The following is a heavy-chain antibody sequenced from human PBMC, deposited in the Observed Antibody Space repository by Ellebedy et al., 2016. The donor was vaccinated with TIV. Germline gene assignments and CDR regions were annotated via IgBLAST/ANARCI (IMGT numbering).Heavy chain of an antibody. CDR3: ARVPSRTGHYYYYGMDV. Sequence: SVKVSXXASGGTFSSYAISWVRQAPGQGLEWMGGIIPIFGTANYAQKFQGRVTITADESTSTAYMELSSLRSEDTAVYYCARVPSRTGHYYYYGMDVWGQGTTVTVSS. CDR2: IIPIFGTA. D-gene: IGHD2-2*01. J-gene: IGHJ6*02. CDR1: GGTFSSYA. V-gene: IGHV1-69*13.